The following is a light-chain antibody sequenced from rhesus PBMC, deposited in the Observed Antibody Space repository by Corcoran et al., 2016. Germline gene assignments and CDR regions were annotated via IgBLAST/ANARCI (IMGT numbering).Light chain of an antibody. V-gene: IGKV3-42*03. Sequence: EIVLTQSPATLSLSPAERATLSCRASQSVSSSLAWYQQKPGQLPRLLIYGASSRATGIPARVSGRGSGTDFTLTISGLEPEDFAIYYCQQYTNWPLTFGGGTKVEIK. CDR3: QQYTNWPLT. CDR2: GAS. J-gene: IGKJ4*01. CDR1: QSVSSS.